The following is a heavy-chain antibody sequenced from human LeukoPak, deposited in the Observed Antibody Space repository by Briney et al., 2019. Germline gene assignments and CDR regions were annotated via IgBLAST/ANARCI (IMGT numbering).Heavy chain of an antibody. D-gene: IGHD2-15*01. CDR1: GGSFSGYY. J-gene: IGHJ4*02. Sequence: SETLSLTCAVYGGSFSGYYWCWIRQPPGKGLEWIGEINHSGSTNYNPSLKSRVTISVDTSKNQFSLKLSSVTAADTAVYYCARSRYCSGGSCYRIRYFDYWGQGTLVTVSS. CDR2: INHSGST. V-gene: IGHV4-34*01. CDR3: ARSRYCSGGSCYRIRYFDY.